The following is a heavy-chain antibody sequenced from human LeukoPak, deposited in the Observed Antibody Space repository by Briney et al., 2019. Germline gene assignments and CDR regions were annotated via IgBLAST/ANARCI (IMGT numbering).Heavy chain of an antibody. CDR3: AGHGGTLDYFDY. Sequence: SETLSLTCTVSGGSISSYYWSWIRQPPGKGLEWIGYISYGGATSYNPSLKRRVTISVDSPKNRFSLRLSSLTAADTALYYCAGHGGTLDYFDYWGPGSLVTVSS. D-gene: IGHD1-26*01. V-gene: IGHV4-59*08. CDR2: ISYGGAT. CDR1: GGSISSYY. J-gene: IGHJ4*02.